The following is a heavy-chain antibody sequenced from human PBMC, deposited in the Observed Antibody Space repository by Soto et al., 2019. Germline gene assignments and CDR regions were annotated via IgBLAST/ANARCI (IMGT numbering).Heavy chain of an antibody. CDR3: ARAVAVPADFDY. D-gene: IGHD6-19*01. CDR2: INAGNGNT. Sequence: QVKLVQSGAEEKKPGASVKVSCKASGYTFTGYAMHWVRQAPGQRLEWMGWINAGNGNTKYSQKFQGRVTITRDTSASTVYMELSSLRSEDTAVFYCARAVAVPADFDYWGQGTLVTVSS. CDR1: GYTFTGYA. V-gene: IGHV1-3*05. J-gene: IGHJ4*02.